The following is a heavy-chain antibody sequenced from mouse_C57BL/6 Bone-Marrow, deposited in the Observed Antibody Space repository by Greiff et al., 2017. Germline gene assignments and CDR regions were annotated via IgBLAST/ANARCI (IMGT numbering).Heavy chain of an antibody. Sequence: QVTLKVSGPGILQSSQTLSLTCSFSGFSLSTSGMGVSWIRQPSGKGLEWLAHIYWDDDKRYNPSLKSRRRISKDTSRNEVFLKTTSVYTADTATYYCALRVYYSNYGCFYYYAMYYWGQGTSVTVS. V-gene: IGHV8-12*01. CDR3: ALRVYYSNYGCFYYYAMYY. D-gene: IGHD2-5*01. J-gene: IGHJ4*01. CDR2: IYWDDDK. CDR1: GFSLSTSGMG.